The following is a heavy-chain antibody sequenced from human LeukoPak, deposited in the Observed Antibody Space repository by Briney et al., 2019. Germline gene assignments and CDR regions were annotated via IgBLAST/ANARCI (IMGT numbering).Heavy chain of an antibody. CDR1: GYTFTSYG. J-gene: IGHJ3*02. D-gene: IGHD1-26*01. CDR3: ASLGAGPNTFDI. V-gene: IGHV1-46*01. Sequence: ASVKVSCKASGYTFTSYGISWVRQAPGQGLEWMGIINPSGGSTSYAQKFQGRVTMTRDTSTSTVYMELSSLRSEDTAVYYCASLGAGPNTFDIWGQGTMVTVSS. CDR2: INPSGGST.